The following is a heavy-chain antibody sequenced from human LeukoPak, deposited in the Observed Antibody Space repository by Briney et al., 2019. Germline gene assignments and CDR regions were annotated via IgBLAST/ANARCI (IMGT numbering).Heavy chain of an antibody. CDR3: ARQGDYYDSSGAHGPFDY. V-gene: IGHV4-39*01. D-gene: IGHD3-22*01. Sequence: SSETRSLTCSVSAGSISSSSYYWGWIRQPLGKGLEWIGSIYHSGRTYYNPSLKSRVTMSVDTSKNQFSLTLSSVTAADTAVYYCARQGDYYDSSGAHGPFDYWGQGTLVTVS. CDR1: AGSISSSSYY. CDR2: IYHSGRT. J-gene: IGHJ4*02.